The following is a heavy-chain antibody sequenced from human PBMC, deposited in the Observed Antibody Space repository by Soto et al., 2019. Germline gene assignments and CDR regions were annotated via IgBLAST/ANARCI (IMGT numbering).Heavy chain of an antibody. V-gene: IGHV1-69*01. D-gene: IGHD3-16*01. J-gene: IGHJ3*02. CDR3: TRVTLGPHAFDI. Sequence: QVQLVQSGAEVKKPGSSVKVSCKASGGTFSSYAISWVRQAPGQGLEWMGGIIPIFGTANYAQKFQGRVTITADESTSTAYMELISLRSKDTAVYYCTRVTLGPHAFDIWGQGTMVTVS. CDR2: IIPIFGTA. CDR1: GGTFSSYA.